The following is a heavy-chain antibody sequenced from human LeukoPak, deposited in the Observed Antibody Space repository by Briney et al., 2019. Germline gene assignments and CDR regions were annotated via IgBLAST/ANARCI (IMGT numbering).Heavy chain of an antibody. V-gene: IGHV1-46*01. J-gene: IGHJ3*02. Sequence: ASVKVSCKASGYIFTSYYMHWVRQAPGQGLEWMGIINPSGGSTSYAQKFQGRVTMTRDTSTSTVYMELSSLRSEDTAVYYCARGDTLTGYSSGWYSAFDIWGQGTMVTVSS. CDR2: INPSGGST. CDR3: ARGDTLTGYSSGWYSAFDI. CDR1: GYIFTSYY. D-gene: IGHD6-19*01.